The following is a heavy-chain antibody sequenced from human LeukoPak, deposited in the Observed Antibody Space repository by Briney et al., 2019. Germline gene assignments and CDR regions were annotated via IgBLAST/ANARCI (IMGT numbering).Heavy chain of an antibody. CDR3: ARDGYIYGTDY. J-gene: IGHJ4*02. V-gene: IGHV4-59*01. D-gene: IGHD5-18*01. CDR2: IYYSGST. CDR1: GDSISSYY. Sequence: SETLSLTCTVSGDSISSYYWSWIRQPPGKGLEWIGYIYYSGSTNYNPSLKGRVTISVDTSKNQFSLKLSSVTAADTAVYYCARDGYIYGTDYRGQGTLVTVSS.